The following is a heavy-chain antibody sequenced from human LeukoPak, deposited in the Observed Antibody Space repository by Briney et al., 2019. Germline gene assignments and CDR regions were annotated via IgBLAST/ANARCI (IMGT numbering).Heavy chain of an antibody. CDR2: ISGSSGST. CDR1: GFTFSSYA. Sequence: HAGGSLRLSCAASGFTFSSYAMSWVRQAPGKGLEWVSAISGSSGSTYYADSVKGRFTISRDNSKDMLYLQMNSLRAEDTAVYYCARSQGGTMSLRHFDLWGRGTLVTVSS. V-gene: IGHV3-23*01. J-gene: IGHJ2*01. D-gene: IGHD1-26*01. CDR3: ARSQGGTMSLRHFDL.